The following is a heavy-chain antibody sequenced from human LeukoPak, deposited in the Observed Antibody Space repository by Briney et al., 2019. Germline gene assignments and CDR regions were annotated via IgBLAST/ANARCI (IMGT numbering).Heavy chain of an antibody. V-gene: IGHV3-33*03. CDR2: IYSGGGNTK. Sequence: GTPLRLSCVASGLTFTNYGFHWVRQAPGKGLEWVAIIYSGGGNTKYYAESLKDRFTISRDDSKDTVYLQMNSPRVEDTAVYYCVVILVPGGVWHFDLWGRGTLVTVSS. CDR1: GLTFTNYG. J-gene: IGHJ2*01. CDR3: VVILVPGGVWHFDL. D-gene: IGHD2-2*01.